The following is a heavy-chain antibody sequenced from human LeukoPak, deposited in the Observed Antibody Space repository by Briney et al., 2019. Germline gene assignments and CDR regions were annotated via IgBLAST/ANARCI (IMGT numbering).Heavy chain of an antibody. CDR1: GGSISSGGYY. D-gene: IGHD6-6*01. CDR3: ARGGAYSSSSVDY. V-gene: IGHV4-31*03. J-gene: IGHJ4*02. Sequence: SETLSLTCTVSGGSISSGGYYWSWIRQHPGKGLEWIEYIYYSGSTYYNPSLKSRVTISVDTSKNQFSLKLSSVTAADTAVYYCARGGAYSSSSVDYWGQGTLVTVSS. CDR2: IYYSGST.